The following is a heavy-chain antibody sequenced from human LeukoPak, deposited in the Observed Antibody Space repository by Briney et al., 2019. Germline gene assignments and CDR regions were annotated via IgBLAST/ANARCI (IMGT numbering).Heavy chain of an antibody. Sequence: SETLSLTCAVYGGSFSGYYWSWIRQPPGKGLEWIGEINHSGSTNYNPSLKSRVTISVDTSKNQFSLKLSSVTAADTAVYYCARVDGGIAAAGTFGYWGQGTLVTVSS. CDR1: GGSFSGYY. CDR2: INHSGST. CDR3: ARVDGGIAAAGTFGY. D-gene: IGHD6-13*01. J-gene: IGHJ4*02. V-gene: IGHV4-34*01.